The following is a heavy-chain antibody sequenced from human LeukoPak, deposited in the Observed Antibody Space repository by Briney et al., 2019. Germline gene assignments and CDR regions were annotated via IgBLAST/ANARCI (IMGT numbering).Heavy chain of an antibody. CDR3: ARKLPTSPPYYSYMDV. J-gene: IGHJ6*03. Sequence: GGSLRLSCTASGFIFDDYAMNWVRHVPGKGLGWVSGISWKSGNTGYVDSVKGRFTISRDNAKDSLYLQMNSLRAEGTAVYYCARKLPTSPPYYSYMDVWGKGTTVTVSS. V-gene: IGHV3-9*01. CDR2: ISWKSGNT. D-gene: IGHD5-24*01. CDR1: GFIFDDYA.